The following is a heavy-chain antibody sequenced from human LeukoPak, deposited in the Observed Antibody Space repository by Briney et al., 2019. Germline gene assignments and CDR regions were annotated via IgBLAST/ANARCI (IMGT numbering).Heavy chain of an antibody. CDR1: GFTFSSYS. CDR2: ISSSSSYI. D-gene: IGHD4-17*01. CDR3: ARPPTPYGDWTYYFDY. V-gene: IGHV3-21*01. Sequence: PGGSLRLSCAASGFTFSSYSMNWVRQAPGKGLEWVSSISSSSSYIYYADSVKGRFTISRDSSKNTLYLQMNSLRADDTAVYYCARPPTPYGDWTYYFDYWGQGTLVTVSS. J-gene: IGHJ4*02.